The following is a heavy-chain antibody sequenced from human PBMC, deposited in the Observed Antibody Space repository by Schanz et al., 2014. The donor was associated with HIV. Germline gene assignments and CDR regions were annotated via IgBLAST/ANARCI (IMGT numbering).Heavy chain of an antibody. CDR3: AKDRSSSTYKYNGLDV. D-gene: IGHD6-6*01. CDR2: ISHNGSNK. V-gene: IGHV3-30-3*01. J-gene: IGHJ6*02. CDR1: RFTFSNSA. Sequence: QVQLVQFGGGLDQPGRSLRLSCTASRFTFSNSALHWVRQAPGKGLEWVALISHNGSNKKYVDSVKGRFTISRDDSKNTLYLQMNRLRAEDTAVYYCAKDRSSSTYKYNGLDVWGQGTTVTVSS.